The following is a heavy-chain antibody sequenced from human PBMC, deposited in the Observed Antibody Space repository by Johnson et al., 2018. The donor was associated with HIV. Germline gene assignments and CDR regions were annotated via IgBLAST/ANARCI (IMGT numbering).Heavy chain of an antibody. D-gene: IGHD3-3*01. J-gene: IGHJ3*02. CDR3: ARGPILEWLSGDGFDM. V-gene: IGHV3-30-3*01. Sequence: QEKLVESGGGVVQPGRSLRLSCAASGFRFSNYALHWVRQTPGKGLEWVALISDDGSNIYYADSVKGQFTISRDNSKNTLHLQMNSLRVEDTVMYYCARGPILEWLSGDGFDMWGQGTMVTVSS. CDR1: GFRFSNYA. CDR2: ISDDGSNI.